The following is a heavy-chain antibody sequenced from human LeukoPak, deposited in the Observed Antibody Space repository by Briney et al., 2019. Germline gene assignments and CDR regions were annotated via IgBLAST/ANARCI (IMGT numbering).Heavy chain of an antibody. CDR2: IYSGGST. D-gene: IGHD3-3*01. J-gene: IGHJ4*02. CDR3: ARAQKDNFWSGYYKYYFDY. Sequence: GGSLRLSCAASGFTVSSNYMSWVRQAPGKGLEWVSVIYSGGSTYYADSVKGRFTTSRDNSKNTLYLQMNSLRAEDTAVYYCARAQKDNFWSGYYKYYFDYWGQGTLVTVSS. CDR1: GFTVSSNY. V-gene: IGHV3-53*01.